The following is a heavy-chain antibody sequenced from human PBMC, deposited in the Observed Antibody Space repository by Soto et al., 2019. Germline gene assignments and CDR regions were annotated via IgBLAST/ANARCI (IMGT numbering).Heavy chain of an antibody. D-gene: IGHD3-22*01. CDR3: ARDRYYDSSGTFDY. CDR2: ISYDGSNK. Sequence: SLRLSCAASGFTFSSYAMHWVRQAPGKGLEWVAVISYDGSNKYYADSVKGRFTISRDNSKNTLYLQMNSLRAEDTAVYYCARDRYYDSSGTFDYWGQGTLVTV. J-gene: IGHJ4*02. CDR1: GFTFSSYA. V-gene: IGHV3-30-3*01.